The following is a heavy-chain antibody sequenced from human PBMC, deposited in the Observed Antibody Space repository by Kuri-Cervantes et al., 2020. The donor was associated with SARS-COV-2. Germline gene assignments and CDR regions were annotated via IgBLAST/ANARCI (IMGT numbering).Heavy chain of an antibody. V-gene: IGHV4-34*01. CDR1: GGSFSGYY. D-gene: IGHD3-16*01. Sequence: ESLKISCAVYGGSFSGYYWSWIRQPPGKGLEWIGEINHSGSTNYNPSLKSRVTVSVDTSKNQFSLKLSSVTAADTAVYYCAREGLPYVWGHGTFDPWGQGTLVTVSS. J-gene: IGHJ5*02. CDR3: AREGLPYVWGHGTFDP. CDR2: INHSGST.